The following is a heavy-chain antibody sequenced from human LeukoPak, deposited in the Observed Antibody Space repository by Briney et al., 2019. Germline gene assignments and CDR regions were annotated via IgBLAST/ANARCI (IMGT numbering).Heavy chain of an antibody. V-gene: IGHV3-30-3*01. D-gene: IGHD6-19*01. CDR1: GFTFSSYA. CDR3: ASAPSEQWLVQVY. CDR2: ISYDGSNK. J-gene: IGHJ4*02. Sequence: GGSLRLSCAASGFTFSSYAMHWVRQAPGKGLEWVAVISYDGSNKYYADSVKGRFTISRDNSKNMLYPQMNSLRAEDTAVYYCASAPSEQWLVQVYWGQGTLVTVSS.